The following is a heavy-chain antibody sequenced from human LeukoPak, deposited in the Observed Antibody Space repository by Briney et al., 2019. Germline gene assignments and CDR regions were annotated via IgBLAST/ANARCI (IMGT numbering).Heavy chain of an antibody. J-gene: IGHJ5*02. CDR2: IRYDGIHK. CDR3: AKDRGITIFGVVPGLPDWFDP. V-gene: IGHV3-30*02. CDR1: GFTFSSYG. D-gene: IGHD3-3*01. Sequence: PGGSLRLSCAASGFTFSSYGMHWVRQAPGKGLEWVAFIRYDGIHKYADSVKGRFTISRDNSKDTLYLQMNSLRAEDTAVYYCAKDRGITIFGVVPGLPDWFDPWGQGTLVTVSS.